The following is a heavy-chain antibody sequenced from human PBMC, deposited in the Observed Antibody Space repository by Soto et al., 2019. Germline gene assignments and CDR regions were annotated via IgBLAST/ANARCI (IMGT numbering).Heavy chain of an antibody. CDR2: IHYSGST. D-gene: IGHD3-3*01. CDR1: GGSISDTNYY. V-gene: IGHV4-39*01. CDR3: AGQVTQRRTGQQYDFDY. J-gene: IGHJ4*02. Sequence: QLQLQESGPRLVKASETLSLTCTVSGGSISDTNYYWGWIRQPPGKGLEWIGSIHYSGSTHYNPSLDSRVAITVDTSKNQFSLQLDSVTAADATVDFCAGQVTQRRTGQQYDFDYWGQGAPVTVSS.